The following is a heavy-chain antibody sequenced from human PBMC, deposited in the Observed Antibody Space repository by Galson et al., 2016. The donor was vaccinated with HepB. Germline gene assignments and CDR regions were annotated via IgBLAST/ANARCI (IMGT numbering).Heavy chain of an antibody. CDR1: GASINNGAW. V-gene: IGHV4-4*02. CDR2: VHPARGT. CDR3: AKNGAYCSDY. D-gene: IGHD2-8*01. Sequence: SETLSLTCGVSGASINNGAWWSWVRQAPGQGLEWIGEVHPARGTNYNPSLKSRVTLSVDQSKNQFSLQLRSVTDADTAVYFCAKNGAYCSDYWAQGTLVTVSS. J-gene: IGHJ4*02.